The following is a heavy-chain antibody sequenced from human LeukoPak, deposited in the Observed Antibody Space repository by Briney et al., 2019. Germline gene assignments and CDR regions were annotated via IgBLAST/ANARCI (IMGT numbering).Heavy chain of an antibody. CDR2: IYYSGST. V-gene: IGHV4-59*01. CDR3: AREAEYSSSWYRGRGYYFDY. Sequence: SETLSLTCTVSGGSISSYYWSWIRQPPGKGLEWIGYIYYSGSTNYNPSLKSRVTISVDTSKNQFSLKLSSVTAADTAVYYCAREAEYSSSWYRGRGYYFDYWGQGTLVTVSS. CDR1: GGSISSYY. D-gene: IGHD6-13*01. J-gene: IGHJ4*02.